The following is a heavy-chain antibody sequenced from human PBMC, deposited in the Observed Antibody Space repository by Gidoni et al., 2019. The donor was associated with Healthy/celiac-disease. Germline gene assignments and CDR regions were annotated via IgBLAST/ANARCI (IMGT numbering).Heavy chain of an antibody. J-gene: IGHJ4*02. CDR3: AKVGGSSWFPDY. CDR2: ISYDGSNK. V-gene: IGHV3-30*18. CDR1: GFTFSSYG. D-gene: IGHD6-13*01. Sequence: QVQLVESGGGVVQPGRSLRLSCAASGFTFSSYGMHWVRQAPGKGLEWVAVISYDGSNKYYADSVKGRFTISRDNSKNTLYLQMNSLRAEDTAVYYCAKVGGSSWFPDYWGQGTLVTVSS.